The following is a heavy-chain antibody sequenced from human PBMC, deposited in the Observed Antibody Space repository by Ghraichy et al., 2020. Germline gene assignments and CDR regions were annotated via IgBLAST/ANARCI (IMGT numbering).Heavy chain of an antibody. J-gene: IGHJ5*02. CDR2: ISAYNGNT. V-gene: IGHV1-18*04. CDR1: GYTFTSYG. Sequence: ASVKVSCKASGYTFTSYGISWVRQAPGQGLEWMGWISAYNGNTNYAQKLQGRVTMTTDTSTSTAYMELRSLRSDDTAVYYCAREPNPRRSSSWYSAGGSQHENWFDPWGQGTLVTVSS. D-gene: IGHD6-13*01. CDR3: AREPNPRRSSSWYSAGGSQHENWFDP.